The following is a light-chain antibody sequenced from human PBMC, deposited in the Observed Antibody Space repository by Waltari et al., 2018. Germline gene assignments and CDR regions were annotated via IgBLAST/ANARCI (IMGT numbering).Light chain of an antibody. J-gene: IGKJ1*01. V-gene: IGKV3-20*01. CDR2: DVS. Sequence: EIVLTQSPDTLSLSPGETATLSCRASQSVSRYLAWYQQKPGQAPRLLIYDVSSRATGIPDRFSGSGSGTDFSLTISRLEPDDFAVYYCQKYVSLPATFGQGTKVEIK. CDR1: QSVSRY. CDR3: QKYVSLPAT.